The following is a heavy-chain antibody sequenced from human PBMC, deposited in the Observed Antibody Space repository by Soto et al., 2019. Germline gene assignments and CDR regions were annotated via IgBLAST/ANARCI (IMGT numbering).Heavy chain of an antibody. J-gene: IGHJ6*02. V-gene: IGHV5-51*01. CDR1: GYSFTSYW. CDR3: ARLVVAAYYGMDV. Sequence: GESLKISCKGSGYSFTSYWIGWVRQMPGKGLEWMGIIYPGDSDTRYSPSFQGQVTISADKSISTVYLQWSSLKASDTAMYYCARLVVAAYYGMDVWGQGTTVTVSS. D-gene: IGHD2-2*01. CDR2: IYPGDSDT.